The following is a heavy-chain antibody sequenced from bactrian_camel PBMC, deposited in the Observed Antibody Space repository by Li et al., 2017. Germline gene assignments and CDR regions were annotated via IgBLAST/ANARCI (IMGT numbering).Heavy chain of an antibody. J-gene: IGHJ4*01. V-gene: IGHV3S40*01. CDR1: GFTFSSYD. CDR2: INSGGGT. D-gene: IGHD4*01. Sequence: VQLVESGGGLVQPGGSLRLSCAASGFTFSSYDMSWVRQAPGKGLEWVSAINSGGGTYYGDSVKGRFTISQDNAKNTVTLQMNNLKPEDTAMYYCAADSRPTVRCWDYAPYEYNNWGQGTQVTVS. CDR3: AADSRPTVRCWDYAPYEYNN.